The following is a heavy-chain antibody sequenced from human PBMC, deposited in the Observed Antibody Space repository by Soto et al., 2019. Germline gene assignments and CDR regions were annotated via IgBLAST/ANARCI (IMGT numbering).Heavy chain of an antibody. CDR3: TKNIGASGTNYYGMDV. V-gene: IGHV3-23*01. CDR1: GFTFSSYA. D-gene: IGHD6-13*01. Sequence: EVQLLESGGGLVQPGGSLRLSCAASGFTFSSYAMNWVRRAPGKGLEWVSTLSGSGGSTYYADSVKGRFTISRDNSKNTLYLRRNSLRAEDTAVYSCTKNIGASGTNYYGMDVWGQGTTVTVSS. CDR2: LSGSGGST. J-gene: IGHJ6*02.